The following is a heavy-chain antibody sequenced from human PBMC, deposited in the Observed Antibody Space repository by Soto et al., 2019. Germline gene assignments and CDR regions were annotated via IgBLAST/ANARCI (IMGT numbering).Heavy chain of an antibody. V-gene: IGHV1-3*01. D-gene: IGHD6-19*01. J-gene: IGHJ6*03. CDR2: INAGNGNT. CDR3: AREIAVAGTRFYYYYMDV. Sequence: QVQLVQSGAEVKKPGASVKVSCKASGYTFTSYAMHWVRQAPGQRLEWMGWINAGNGNTKYSQKFQGRVTITRDTSASTAYMELSSLRSEDTAVYYCAREIAVAGTRFYYYYMDVWGKGTTVTVSS. CDR1: GYTFTSYA.